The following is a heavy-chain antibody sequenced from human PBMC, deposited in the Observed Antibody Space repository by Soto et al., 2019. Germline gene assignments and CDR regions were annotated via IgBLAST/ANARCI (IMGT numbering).Heavy chain of an antibody. CDR1: GYTFTSYD. D-gene: IGHD2-8*01. V-gene: IGHV1-8*01. Sequence: AVKVSCKASGYTFTSYDMNWVRQATGQGLEWMGWMNPNSGNTGYAQKFQGRFTISRDNFQMLYLQMNSLRADDTAVYYCAGHGGFSLLGQGTQVTVSS. CDR3: AGHGGFSL. CDR2: MNPNSGNT. J-gene: IGHJ5*02.